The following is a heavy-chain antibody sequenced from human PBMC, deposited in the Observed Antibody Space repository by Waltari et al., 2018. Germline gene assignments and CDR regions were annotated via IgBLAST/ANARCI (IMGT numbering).Heavy chain of an antibody. Sequence: QVQVVQSGAEVKKPGSSVRFSCKADGGPFSSYGISWLRPAPGQGLEWMGGIIPTFGTTNYPQEFQGRVTITADKSTSTAYMELSSLRSADTAVYYCTGGYYESSGFSFSYTYNMDVWGQGTTVTVSS. CDR2: IIPTFGTT. CDR1: GGPFSSYG. V-gene: IGHV1-69*06. J-gene: IGHJ6*02. CDR3: TGGYYESSGFSFSYTYNMDV. D-gene: IGHD3-22*01.